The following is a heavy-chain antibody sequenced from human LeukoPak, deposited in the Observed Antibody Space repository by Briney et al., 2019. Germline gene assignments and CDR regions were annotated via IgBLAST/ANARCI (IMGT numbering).Heavy chain of an antibody. D-gene: IGHD4-17*01. CDR3: AKGDYGDSRPQHFDY. V-gene: IGHV3-23*01. Sequence: GGSLRLSCAASGFTFSSYAMSWVRQAPGKGLEWVSGISGSGGSTYYADSVKGRFTVSRGNSKNTLYLQMNSLRAEDTAVYYCAKGDYGDSRPQHFDYWGQGTLVTVSS. CDR1: GFTFSSYA. CDR2: ISGSGGST. J-gene: IGHJ4*02.